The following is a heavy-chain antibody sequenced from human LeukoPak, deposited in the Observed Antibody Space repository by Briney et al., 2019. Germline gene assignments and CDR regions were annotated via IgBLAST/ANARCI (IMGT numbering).Heavy chain of an antibody. J-gene: IGHJ5*02. CDR2: INHSGST. V-gene: IGHV4-34*01. CDR3: ARHWRGLPWLRFDP. D-gene: IGHD1-26*01. CDR1: GGSYSDYY. Sequence: SETLSLTSAVYGGSYSDYYWSWIRQPPGKGLEWIGEINHSGSTNYNPSLKSRVTISVDTSKNQFSLKLSSVTAADTAAYHCARHWRGLPWLRFDPWGQGTLVTVSS.